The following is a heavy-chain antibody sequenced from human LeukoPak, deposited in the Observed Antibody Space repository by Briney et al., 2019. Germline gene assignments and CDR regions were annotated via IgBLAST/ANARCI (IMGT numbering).Heavy chain of an antibody. V-gene: IGHV4-61*02. Sequence: SETLSLTCTVSGGSISSGSYYWSWIRQPAGKGLEWIGRIYTSGSTNYNPSLKSRVTISVDTSKNHFSLKLSSVTAADTAVYYCASYTGKSAFDIWGQGTMVTVSS. CDR2: IYTSGST. CDR3: ASYTGKSAFDI. J-gene: IGHJ3*02. D-gene: IGHD1-1*01. CDR1: GGSISSGSYY.